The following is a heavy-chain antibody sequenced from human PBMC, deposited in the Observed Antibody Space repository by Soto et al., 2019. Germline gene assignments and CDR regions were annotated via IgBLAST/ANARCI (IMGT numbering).Heavy chain of an antibody. Sequence: KPSETLSLTCTVSGYSISSGYYWGWIRQPPGKGLEWIGSIYHSGSTYYNPSLKSRVTISVDTSKNQCSLKLSSVTAADTAMYYCARSSPTVTINDYWGQGTLVTVSS. CDR2: IYHSGST. J-gene: IGHJ4*02. D-gene: IGHD4-4*01. CDR3: ARSSPTVTINDY. V-gene: IGHV4-38-2*02. CDR1: GYSISSGYY.